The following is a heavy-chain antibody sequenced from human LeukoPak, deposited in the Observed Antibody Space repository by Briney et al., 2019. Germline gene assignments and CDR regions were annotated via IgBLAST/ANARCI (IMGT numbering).Heavy chain of an antibody. CDR2: IHSSGGT. D-gene: IGHD1-1*01. V-gene: IGHV4-4*07. J-gene: IGHJ4*02. CDR1: GGSISSYY. Sequence: SETLSLTCTVSGGSISSYYWSWIRQPPGKGLEWIGRIHSSGGTNNHPSLESRLTMSVDTSKNQFSLELTSVTAADTAVYYCAKEGLSSMNWDSWGQGALVTVSS. CDR3: AKEGLSSMNWDS.